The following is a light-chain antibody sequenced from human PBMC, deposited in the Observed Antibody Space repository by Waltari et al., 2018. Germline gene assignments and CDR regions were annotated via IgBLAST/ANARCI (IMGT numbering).Light chain of an antibody. V-gene: IGLV1-47*02. CDR1: SSNIGRTS. J-gene: IGLJ3*02. CDR2: FND. Sequence: QPVLTQPPSASGTPGQRLSISCPATSSNIGRTSVYWYQQLPGTAPKVLIYFNDQRPSGVPDRFSGSKSGTSVSLAISGLRSEDEGDYYCAAWDDTLRGPVFGGGTKLTVL. CDR3: AAWDDTLRGPV.